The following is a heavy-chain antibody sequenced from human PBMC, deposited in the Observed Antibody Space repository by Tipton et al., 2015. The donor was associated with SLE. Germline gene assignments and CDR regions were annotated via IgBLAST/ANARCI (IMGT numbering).Heavy chain of an antibody. J-gene: IGHJ6*02. Sequence: TLSLTCTASGASISSHYWSWIRQHPGKGLEWIGRIYTRGSTNYNPPLKSRVTISVDTSKNQFSLKLTSVTAADTAVYFCARRLGTPYYYYALDVWGQGTTVTVSS. CDR2: IYTRGST. CDR1: GASISSHY. V-gene: IGHV4-4*07. CDR3: ARRLGTPYYYYALDV.